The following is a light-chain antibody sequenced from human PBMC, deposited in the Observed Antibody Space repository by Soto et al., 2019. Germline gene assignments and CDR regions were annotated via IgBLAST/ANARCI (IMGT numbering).Light chain of an antibody. CDR3: QQHNSWPRT. Sequence: EIVMTQSPATLSVSPGDRATLSCRASQSVGSYLGWYQQRPGQAPRLLIYDASNRVPGVPDRFSGSGSGTDFTLTISSLEPEDFAVYYCQQHNSWPRTFGQGTKVDIK. CDR1: QSVGSY. CDR2: DAS. J-gene: IGKJ1*01. V-gene: IGKV3-11*01.